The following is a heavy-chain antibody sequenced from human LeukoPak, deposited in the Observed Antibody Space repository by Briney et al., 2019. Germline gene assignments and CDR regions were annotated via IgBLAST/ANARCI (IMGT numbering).Heavy chain of an antibody. V-gene: IGHV3-53*01. CDR2: IYSGDRR. CDR3: TRDSADSSGPTRPFDI. D-gene: IGHD6-25*01. J-gene: IGHJ3*02. CDR1: GLSVRGSY. Sequence: GGSLRLSCEVSGLSVRGSYMSWVRQAPGKGLEWVSVIYSGDRRYYAESVKGRFTISRDTSKNTLYLQMNNLRADDTARYYCTRDSADSSGPTRPFDIWGQGTMVTVSS.